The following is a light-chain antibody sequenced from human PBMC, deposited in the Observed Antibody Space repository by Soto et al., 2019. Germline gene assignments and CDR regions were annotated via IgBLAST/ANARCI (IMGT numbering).Light chain of an antibody. CDR2: DAS. CDR1: QNVGAY. CDR3: QPRSGWSSIT. J-gene: IGKJ5*01. Sequence: VLTQSPGTLSLSPGERATLSCRASQNVGAYLSWFQQKPGQAPRLLIYDASNRATGIPARFSGSGSGTDFSLTISSLEPEDFAVYYCQPRSGWSSITFGQGTRLEVK. V-gene: IGKV3-11*01.